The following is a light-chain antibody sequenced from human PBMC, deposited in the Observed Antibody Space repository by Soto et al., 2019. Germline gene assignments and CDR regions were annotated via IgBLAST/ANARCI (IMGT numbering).Light chain of an antibody. CDR1: SGHSSYA. CDR3: QTWGTGIQGV. V-gene: IGLV4-69*01. CDR2: LNSDGSH. J-gene: IGLJ2*01. Sequence: QSVLTQSPSASASLGASVKLTCTLSSGHSSYAIAWHQQQPEKGPRYLMKLNSDGSHSKGDGIPDRFSGSSSGAERYLTIPSLQSEDEADYYCQTWGTGIQGVFGGGTKLTVL.